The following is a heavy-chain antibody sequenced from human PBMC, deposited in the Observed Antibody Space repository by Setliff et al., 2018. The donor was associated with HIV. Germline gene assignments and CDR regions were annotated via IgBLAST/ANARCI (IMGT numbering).Heavy chain of an antibody. V-gene: IGHV1-18*01. CDR3: ARDLFRRVGPFQPPGY. Sequence: ASVKVSCKASGYSFINYGISWVRQAPGQGPEWMGWISPYTGNTDYAPRLLGRVTMTTDTSTSTAYLELRSLTSDDTAVYYCARDLFRRVGPFQPPGYWGQGTLVTVSS. D-gene: IGHD1-26*01. CDR1: GYSFINYG. J-gene: IGHJ4*02. CDR2: ISPYTGNT.